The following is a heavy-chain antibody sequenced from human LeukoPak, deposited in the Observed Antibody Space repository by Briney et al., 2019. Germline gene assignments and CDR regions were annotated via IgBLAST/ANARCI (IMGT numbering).Heavy chain of an antibody. J-gene: IGHJ5*02. CDR2: INHSGST. Sequence: SETLSLTCAVYGGSFSGYYWSWIRQPPGKGLEWIGEINHSGSTNYNPSLKSRVTISVDTSKNQYSLKLSSVTAADTAVYYCARLELRFDPWGQGTLVTVSS. D-gene: IGHD1-7*01. CDR1: GGSFSGYY. CDR3: ARLELRFDP. V-gene: IGHV4-34*01.